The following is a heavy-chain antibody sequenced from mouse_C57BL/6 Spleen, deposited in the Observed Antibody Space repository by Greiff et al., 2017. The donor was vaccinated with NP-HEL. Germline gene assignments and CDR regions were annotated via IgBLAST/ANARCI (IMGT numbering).Heavy chain of an antibody. CDR3: ARSGPDDYEFAY. D-gene: IGHD2-4*01. CDR1: GYTFTSYW. V-gene: IGHV1-52*01. CDR2: IDPSDSET. J-gene: IGHJ3*01. Sequence: VQLQQSGAELVRPGSSVKLSCKASGYTFTSYWMHWVKQRPIQGLEWIGNIDPSDSETHYNQKFKDKATLTVDKSSSTAYMQLSSLTSEDSAVYYCARSGPDDYEFAYWGQGTLVTVSA.